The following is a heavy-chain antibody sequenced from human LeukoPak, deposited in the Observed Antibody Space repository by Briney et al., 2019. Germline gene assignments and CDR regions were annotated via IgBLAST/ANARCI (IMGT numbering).Heavy chain of an antibody. CDR3: ARDLRDGYLANDY. CDR1: GGSISSGAYY. CDR2: FYYSGST. J-gene: IGHJ4*02. D-gene: IGHD5-24*01. V-gene: IGHV4-31*03. Sequence: SQTLSLTCTVSGGSISSGAYYWSWIRQHPGKGLEWIGYFYYSGSTYYNPSLKSRVTISVDTSKNQFSLDLSSVTAADTAVYYCARDLRDGYLANDYWGQGTPVTVSS.